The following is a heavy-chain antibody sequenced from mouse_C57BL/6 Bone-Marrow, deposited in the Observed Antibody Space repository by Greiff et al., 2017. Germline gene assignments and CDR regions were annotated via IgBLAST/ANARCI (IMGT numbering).Heavy chain of an antibody. V-gene: IGHV14-4*01. Sequence: EVKLVESGAELVRPGASVKLSCTASGFNIKDDYMHWVKQRPEQGLEWIGWIDPENGDTEYASKFQGKATITADTSSNTAYLQLSSLTSEDTAVYYCTTWWLLPFDYWGQGTTLTVSS. CDR3: TTWWLLPFDY. CDR2: IDPENGDT. J-gene: IGHJ2*01. CDR1: GFNIKDDY. D-gene: IGHD2-3*01.